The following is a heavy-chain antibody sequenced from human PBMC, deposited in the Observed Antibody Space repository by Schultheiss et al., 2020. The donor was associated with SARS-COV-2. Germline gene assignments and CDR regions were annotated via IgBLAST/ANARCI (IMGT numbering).Heavy chain of an antibody. CDR1: GGSISSYY. D-gene: IGHD3-10*01. V-gene: IGHV4-4*07. J-gene: IGHJ6*02. CDR2: IYTSGST. CDR3: ARLWDSGYYYYYGMDV. Sequence: SETLSLTCTVSGGSISSYYWSWIRQPAGKGLEWIGRIYTSGSTNYNPSLKSRVTISVDTSKNQFSLKLSSVTAADTAVYYCARLWDSGYYYYYGMDVWGQGTTVTVSS.